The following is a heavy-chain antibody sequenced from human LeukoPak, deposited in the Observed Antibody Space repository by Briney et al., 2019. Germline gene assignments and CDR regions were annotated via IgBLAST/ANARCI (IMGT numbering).Heavy chain of an antibody. J-gene: IGHJ5*02. CDR2: INTNTGNP. D-gene: IGHD5-12*01. V-gene: IGHV7-4-1*02. CDR1: GYTFTSYY. CDR3: AREKLYSGYDA. Sequence: ASVKVSCKASGYTFTSYYMHWVRQAPGQGLEWMGWINTNTGNPTYAQGFTGRFVFSLDTYVSTAYLQISSLKAEDTAVYYCAREKLYSGYDAWGQGTLVTVSS.